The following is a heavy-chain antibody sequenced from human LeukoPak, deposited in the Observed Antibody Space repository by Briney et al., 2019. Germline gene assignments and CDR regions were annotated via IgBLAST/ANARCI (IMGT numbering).Heavy chain of an antibody. Sequence: GGSLRLSCAASGFTVSSDYMSWVRQAPGKGLEWVSVIYSGGSTYYADSVKGRFTISRDNSKNTLYLQMNSLRAEDTAVYYCARQLSHYDYVWGSYRFVVFDYWGQGTLVTVSS. CDR1: GFTVSSDY. D-gene: IGHD3-16*02. V-gene: IGHV3-53*01. J-gene: IGHJ4*02. CDR3: ARQLSHYDYVWGSYRFVVFDY. CDR2: IYSGGST.